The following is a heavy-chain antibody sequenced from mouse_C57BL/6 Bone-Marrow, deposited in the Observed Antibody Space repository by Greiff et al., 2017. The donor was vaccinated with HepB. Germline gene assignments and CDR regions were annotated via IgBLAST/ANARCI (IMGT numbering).Heavy chain of an antibody. CDR2: ISDGGSYT. J-gene: IGHJ3*01. Sequence: EVKLVESGGGLVKPGGSLKLSCAASGFTFSSYAMSWVRQTPEKRLEWVATISDGGSYTYYPDNVKGRFTISRDNAKNNLYLQMSHLKSEDTAMYYCARGGGGFTTVVATKFAYWGQGTLVTVSA. CDR3: ARGGGGFTTVVATKFAY. CDR1: GFTFSSYA. D-gene: IGHD1-1*01. V-gene: IGHV5-4*03.